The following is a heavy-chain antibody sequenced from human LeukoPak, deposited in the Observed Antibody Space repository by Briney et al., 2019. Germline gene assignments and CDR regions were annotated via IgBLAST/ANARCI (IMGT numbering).Heavy chain of an antibody. V-gene: IGHV4-39*01. J-gene: IGHJ4*02. CDR3: ARHGNWGDPDY. D-gene: IGHD7-27*01. CDR1: GGSISSSSHY. Sequence: SETLSLTCTVSGGSISSSSHYWGWIRQPPGKGLEWIGSIYHRGSTYYNTSLKDRVTMSVDTSKNQLSLKLSSVTAADTAFYYCARHGNWGDPDYWGQGTLVTVSS. CDR2: IYHRGST.